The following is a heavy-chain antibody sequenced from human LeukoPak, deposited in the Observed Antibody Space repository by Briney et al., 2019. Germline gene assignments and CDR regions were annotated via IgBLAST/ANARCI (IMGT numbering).Heavy chain of an antibody. Sequence: GASVKVSCKASGYTFTSYYMHWVRQAPGQGLEWMGIINPSGDSTSYTQKLQSRLTMTRDTSTNTVYMELSSLRSDDTAVYYCARGATYISGHHDAWGQGTLVTVSS. J-gene: IGHJ4*02. CDR3: ARGATYISGHHDA. D-gene: IGHD6-19*01. CDR2: INPSGDST. CDR1: GYTFTSYY. V-gene: IGHV1-46*01.